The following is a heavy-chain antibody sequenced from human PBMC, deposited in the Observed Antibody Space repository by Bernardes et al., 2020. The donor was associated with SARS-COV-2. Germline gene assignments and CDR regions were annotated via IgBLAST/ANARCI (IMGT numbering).Heavy chain of an antibody. D-gene: IGHD3-16*01. CDR1: GFIFSSYG. Sequence: GSLRLSCAASGFIFSSYGMHWVRQAPGKGLEWVAVISYDGSNKYYADSVKGRFTISRDNSKNTLYLQMNSLRAEDTAVYYCAKELYDNVWGTTLGDYWGQGTLVTVSS. CDR2: ISYDGSNK. CDR3: AKELYDNVWGTTLGDY. V-gene: IGHV3-30*18. J-gene: IGHJ4*02.